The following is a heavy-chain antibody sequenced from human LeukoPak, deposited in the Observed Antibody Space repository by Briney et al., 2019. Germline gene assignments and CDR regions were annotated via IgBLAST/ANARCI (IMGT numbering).Heavy chain of an antibody. CDR1: GFIFSSYN. J-gene: IGHJ4*02. CDR3: ATGQLLPN. CDR2: ISYSSGTT. Sequence: GGSLRLSCAASGFIFSSYNMNWVRQAPGKGLEWISYISYSSGTTYYADSVRGRFTISRDNAKNSLFLQMNALKTEDTAVYYCATGQLLPNWGQGTLVTVSS. D-gene: IGHD2-2*01. V-gene: IGHV3-48*04.